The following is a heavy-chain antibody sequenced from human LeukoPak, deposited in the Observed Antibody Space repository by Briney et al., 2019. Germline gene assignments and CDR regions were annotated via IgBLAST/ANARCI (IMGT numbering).Heavy chain of an antibody. V-gene: IGHV1-2*02. D-gene: IGHD6-19*01. CDR1: GYTFTDYY. CDR3: ARDDRYSSGWYDFDY. J-gene: IGHJ4*02. CDR2: INPKSGGT. Sequence: GASVKVSCKASGYTFTDYYLHWVRQAPGQGLEWMGWINPKSGGTNSAQKFQGRVTMTRDTSVNTAYMELRSLRSDDTAVYYCARDDRYSSGWYDFDYWGQGTLVTVSS.